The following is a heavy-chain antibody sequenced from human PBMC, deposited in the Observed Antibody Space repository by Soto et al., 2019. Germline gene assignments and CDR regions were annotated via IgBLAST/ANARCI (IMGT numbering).Heavy chain of an antibody. CDR3: AIDRSAALGYGLDV. Sequence: VASVKVSCKASGYTFSSYGITWVRQAPGQGLEWMGWISAYNGRTSSSQKFRGRVTMTTDTSTTTADMELTSLRSDDTAVYYCAIDRSAALGYGLDVWGQGTSVTVSS. D-gene: IGHD6-13*01. CDR1: GYTFSSYG. J-gene: IGHJ6*02. CDR2: ISAYNGRT. V-gene: IGHV1-18*01.